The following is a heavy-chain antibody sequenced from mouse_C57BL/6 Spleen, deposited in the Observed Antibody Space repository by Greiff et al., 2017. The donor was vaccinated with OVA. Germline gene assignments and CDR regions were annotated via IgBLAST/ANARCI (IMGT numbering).Heavy chain of an antibody. CDR3: AREDYGSAWFAY. D-gene: IGHD2-2*01. CDR2: ISDGGSYT. Sequence: EVKLMESGGGLVKPGGSLKLSCAASGFTFSSYAMSWVRQTPEKRLEWVATISDGGSYTYYPDNVKGLFTISRDNAKNNLYLQMSHLKSEDTAMYYCAREDYGSAWFAYWGQGTLVTVSA. J-gene: IGHJ3*01. CDR1: GFTFSSYA. V-gene: IGHV5-4*01.